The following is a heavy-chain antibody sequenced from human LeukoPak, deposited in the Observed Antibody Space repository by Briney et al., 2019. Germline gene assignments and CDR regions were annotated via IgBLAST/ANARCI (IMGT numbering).Heavy chain of an antibody. D-gene: IGHD3-3*01. CDR1: GGTFSSYA. CDR3: ARVAYYDFWMTGTWFDP. CDR2: IIPIFGTA. Sequence: SVKVSCKASGGTFSSYAISWVRQAPGQGLERMGGIIPIFGTANYAQKFQGRVTITTDESTSTAYMELSSLRSEDTAVYYCARVAYYDFWMTGTWFDPWGQGTLVTVSS. J-gene: IGHJ5*02. V-gene: IGHV1-69*05.